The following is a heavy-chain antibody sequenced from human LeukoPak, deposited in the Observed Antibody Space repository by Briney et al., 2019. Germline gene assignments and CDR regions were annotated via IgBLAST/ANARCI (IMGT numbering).Heavy chain of an antibody. CDR3: ARVGEFVVVTASTHSYYMDA. D-gene: IGHD2-21*02. Sequence: MPSETLSLTCTVSGGSVSTGSYYWSWIRQPAGRGLEWIGHIHTSGTMNYNASLKSRVRISVETSKNQFSLRLSSVTAADTAVYYCARVGEFVVVTASTHSYYMDAWGKGTTVTVSS. CDR2: IHTSGTM. CDR1: GGSVSTGSYY. J-gene: IGHJ6*03. V-gene: IGHV4-61*09.